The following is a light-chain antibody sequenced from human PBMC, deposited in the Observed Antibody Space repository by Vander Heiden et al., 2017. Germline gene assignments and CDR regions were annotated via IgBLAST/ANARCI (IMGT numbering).Light chain of an antibody. CDR1: QNIRSA. CDR3: QQFNRYTWT. CDR2: DAS. J-gene: IGKJ1*01. Sequence: SSQTASIGGKVIITCRASQNIRSALAWYQQKPGKAPKLLISDASDLHSGVPSRFSGSGSGTDFTLTISSLQPEDFAAYYCQQFNRYTWTFGQGTKVEIK. V-gene: IGKV1-13*02.